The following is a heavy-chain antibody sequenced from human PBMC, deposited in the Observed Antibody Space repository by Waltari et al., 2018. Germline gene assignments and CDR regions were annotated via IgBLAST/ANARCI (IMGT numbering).Heavy chain of an antibody. J-gene: IGHJ4*02. D-gene: IGHD6-13*01. CDR2: RKEDGSGK. CDR1: GFTFSTSW. CDR3: ATTAAVTFHY. Sequence: EVQLVESGGGLVQPGGSLRLSCAASGFTFSTSWISWVRQAPGKGLEWGASRKEDGSGKYYVDSVKGRFTSSRYNAKSSLLLQMNSLTAADTAVYYCATTAAVTFHYWGQGTLVTVSS. V-gene: IGHV3-7*01.